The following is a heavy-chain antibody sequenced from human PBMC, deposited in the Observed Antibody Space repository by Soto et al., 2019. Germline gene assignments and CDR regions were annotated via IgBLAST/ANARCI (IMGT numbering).Heavy chain of an antibody. CDR2: TVVGSGNT. Sequence: SVKVSCKASGFTFTSSAVQWVRQARGQRLEWIGWTVVGSGNTNYAQKFQERVTITRDMSTSTAYMELSSLRSEDTAVYYCAADEYYYDSSGYTILGYFQHWG. D-gene: IGHD3-22*01. CDR3: AADEYYYDSSGYTILGYFQH. J-gene: IGHJ1*01. V-gene: IGHV1-58*01. CDR1: GFTFTSSA.